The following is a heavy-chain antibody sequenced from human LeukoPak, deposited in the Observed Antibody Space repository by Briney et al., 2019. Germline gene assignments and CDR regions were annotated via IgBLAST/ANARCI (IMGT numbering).Heavy chain of an antibody. V-gene: IGHV3-23*01. Sequence: GGSLRLSCAASGFTSSTYAMSWVRQAPGKGLEWVSTISGNGVSTYYANSVKGRFTISRDNSKNTLWLQMNSLRAEDTALYYCAKPQYDSSWYYFDYWGQGTLVTVSS. J-gene: IGHJ4*02. CDR1: GFTSSTYA. D-gene: IGHD6-13*01. CDR3: AKPQYDSSWYYFDY. CDR2: ISGNGVST.